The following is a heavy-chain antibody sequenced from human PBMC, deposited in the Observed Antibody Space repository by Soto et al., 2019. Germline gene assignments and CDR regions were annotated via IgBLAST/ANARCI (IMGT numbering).Heavy chain of an antibody. CDR1: GFPFISYA. V-gene: IGHV3-23*01. J-gene: IGHJ6*03. CDR3: AKGARRGYYYMDV. CDR2: ISGSGGST. Sequence: PGGSLRLSCAASGFPFISYAMSWVRPAPGKGLEWVSAISGSGGSTYYADSVKGRFTISRDNSKNTLYLQMNSLRAEDTAVYYCAKGARRGYYYMDVWGKGTTVTVSS. D-gene: IGHD3-10*01.